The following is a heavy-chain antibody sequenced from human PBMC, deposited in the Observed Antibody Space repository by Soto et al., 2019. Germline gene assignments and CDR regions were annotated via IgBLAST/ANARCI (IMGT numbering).Heavy chain of an antibody. D-gene: IGHD6-19*01. CDR2: ISADNGNT. Sequence: ASVKVSWKASGYTFTSYAIHWGRQAPGQRLEWMGWISADNGNTKYAQKLQGRVTMTTDTSTSTAYMELRSLRSDDTAVYYCARDGAAVAGTDWIDPRGQGTLVTVSS. CDR1: GYTFTSYA. CDR3: ARDGAAVAGTDWIDP. V-gene: IGHV1-18*01. J-gene: IGHJ5*02.